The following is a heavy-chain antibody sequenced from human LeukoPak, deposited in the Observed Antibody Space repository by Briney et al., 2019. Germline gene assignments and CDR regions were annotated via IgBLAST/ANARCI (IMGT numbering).Heavy chain of an antibody. D-gene: IGHD6-6*01. Sequence: PSETLSLTCTVSGGSISSYYWSWIRQPPGKGLEWIGYIYYSGSTNHSPSLKSRVTISVDASKNQFSLKLSSVTAADTAVYYCARGGSSSSPYYFDYWGQGTLVTVSS. CDR3: ARGGSSSSPYYFDY. V-gene: IGHV4-59*01. CDR1: GGSISSYY. J-gene: IGHJ4*02. CDR2: IYYSGST.